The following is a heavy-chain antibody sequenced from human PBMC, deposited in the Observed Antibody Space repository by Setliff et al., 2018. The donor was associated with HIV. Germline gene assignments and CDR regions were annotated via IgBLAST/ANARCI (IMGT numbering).Heavy chain of an antibody. CDR3: ARLSVVTATRIYYFDY. CDR2: IYPGDSHV. Sequence: PGESLKISCKGSGYGFTSYWIGWVRQMPGKGLEWMGVIYPGDSHVRYSPSFQGQVTISADTSISTTYLQWSSLKASDTAMYYCARLSVVTATRIYYFDYWGQGTLVTVSS. J-gene: IGHJ4*02. CDR1: GYGFTSYW. D-gene: IGHD2-21*02. V-gene: IGHV5-51*01.